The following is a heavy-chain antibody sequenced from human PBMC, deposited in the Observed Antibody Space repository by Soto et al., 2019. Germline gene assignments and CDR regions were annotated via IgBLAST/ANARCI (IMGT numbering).Heavy chain of an antibody. Sequence: LRLSCAASGFTVSSNYMSWVRQAPGKGLEWVSVIYSGGSTYYADSVKGRFTISRDNSKNTLYLQMNSLRAEDTAVYYCARDLGYCSGGTCYRWFDPWGQGTLVTVSS. D-gene: IGHD2-15*01. CDR3: ARDLGYCSGGTCYRWFDP. J-gene: IGHJ5*02. CDR2: IYSGGST. V-gene: IGHV3-53*01. CDR1: GFTVSSNY.